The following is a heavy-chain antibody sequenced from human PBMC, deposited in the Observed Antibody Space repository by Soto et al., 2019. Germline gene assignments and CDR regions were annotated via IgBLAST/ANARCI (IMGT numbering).Heavy chain of an antibody. CDR1: GASLHIGGYY. CDR2: IYYTGVT. CDR3: AGDGSSTANWLDP. D-gene: IGHD2-2*01. Sequence: SETLSLTCTVSGASLHIGGYYWAWIRQNPGKGLEWIGYIYYTGVTYYNPSLGSRVNISVDTSKNQFSLELTSVTAAGTAVYYCAGDGSSTANWLDPWGQGLLVTVSS. J-gene: IGHJ5*02. V-gene: IGHV4-31*03.